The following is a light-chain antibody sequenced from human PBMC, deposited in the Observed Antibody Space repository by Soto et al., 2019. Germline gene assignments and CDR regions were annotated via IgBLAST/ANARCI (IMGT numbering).Light chain of an antibody. CDR1: QNVGTK. CDR3: QQYDTWPPLT. CDR2: GAS. J-gene: IGKJ4*01. V-gene: IGKV3-15*01. Sequence: EIVMTQSPATLSVSPGERATLSCRASQNVGTKLAWYQQKPGQAPRLLIYGASTRATDIPARFSGSRSGTEFTLTISSLQSEDFAVYYCQQYDTWPPLTFGGGTKVEIK.